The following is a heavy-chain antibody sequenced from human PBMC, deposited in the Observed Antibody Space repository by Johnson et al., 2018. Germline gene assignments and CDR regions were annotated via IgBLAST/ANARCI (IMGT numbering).Heavy chain of an antibody. D-gene: IGHD1-26*01. CDR1: GFTFRTIW. J-gene: IGHJ4*02. V-gene: IGHV3-7*01. Sequence: EVQLVQSGGGLVQPGGSLRLSCAASGFTFRTIWMSWVRQAPGKGLAWVATINPDGSQTYHVDSVKGRFTISRDNAEKFVYLQMSSLRGDDTAVYYCVKGGTHDTECRGLGTQVTVSS. CDR3: VKGGTHDTEC. CDR2: INPDGSQT.